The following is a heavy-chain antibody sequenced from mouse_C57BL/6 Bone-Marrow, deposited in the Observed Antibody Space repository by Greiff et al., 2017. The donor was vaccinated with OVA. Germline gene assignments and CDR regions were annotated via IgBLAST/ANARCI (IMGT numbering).Heavy chain of an antibody. J-gene: IGHJ4*01. Sequence: VQLQQPGAELVRPGSSVKLSCKASGYTFTSYWMHWVKQRPIQGLEWIGNIDPSDSETHYNQKFKDKATLTVDKSSSTAYMQLSSLTSEDSAVYYCAGWVTTVVAGDYAMDYWGQGTSVTVSS. V-gene: IGHV1-52*01. CDR3: AGWVTTVVAGDYAMDY. D-gene: IGHD1-1*01. CDR1: GYTFTSYW. CDR2: IDPSDSET.